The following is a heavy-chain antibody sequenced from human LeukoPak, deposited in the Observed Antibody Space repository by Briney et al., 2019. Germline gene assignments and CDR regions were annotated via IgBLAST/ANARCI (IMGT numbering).Heavy chain of an antibody. V-gene: IGHV3-21*01. J-gene: IGHJ3*02. CDR1: GFTFSSYS. CDR2: ISSSSSYI. Sequence: GGSLRLSCAAFGFTFSSYSMNWVRQAPGKGLEWVSSISSSSSYIYYADSVKGRFTISRDNAKNSLYLQMNSLRAEDTAAYYCARDRDYGDNDAFDIWGQGTMVTVSS. CDR3: ARDRDYGDNDAFDI. D-gene: IGHD4-17*01.